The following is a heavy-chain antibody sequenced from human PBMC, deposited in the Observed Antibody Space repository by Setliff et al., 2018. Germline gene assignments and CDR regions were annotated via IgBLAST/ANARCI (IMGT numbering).Heavy chain of an antibody. J-gene: IGHJ4*02. Sequence: PGGSLRLSCAASGFTFSSYGMHWVRQAPGKGLGWVALIWYDGGNKYYADSVKGRFTISRDNSKNTLYLQMNSLRAEDTAVYYCAKATSLVITLQYFDYWGQGTLVTVSS. D-gene: IGHD3-22*01. CDR1: GFTFSSYG. CDR3: AKATSLVITLQYFDY. V-gene: IGHV3-33*06. CDR2: IWYDGGNK.